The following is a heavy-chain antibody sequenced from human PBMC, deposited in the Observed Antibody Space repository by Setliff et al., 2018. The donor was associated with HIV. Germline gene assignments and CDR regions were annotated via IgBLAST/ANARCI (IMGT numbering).Heavy chain of an antibody. CDR2: ISNTGGNT. D-gene: IGHD2-15*01. CDR3: ARVAAGHCSSGTCYFDY. Sequence: LRLSCAASGFTSSTYAMHWVRQAPGKGLEHVSAISNTGGNTYYADSVKGRFTISRDNSKNTLYLQMGSLRAEDMAVYYCARVAAGHCSSGTCYFDYWGQGTLVTVSS. J-gene: IGHJ4*02. CDR1: GFTSSTYA. V-gene: IGHV3-64*02.